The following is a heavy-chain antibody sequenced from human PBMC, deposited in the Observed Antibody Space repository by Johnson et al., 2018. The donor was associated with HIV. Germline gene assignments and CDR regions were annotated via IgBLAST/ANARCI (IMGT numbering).Heavy chain of an antibody. CDR3: ARFPPGERDDAFDS. D-gene: IGHD1-1*01. V-gene: IGHV3-30*02. Sequence: QMLLVESGGGVVQPGGSLRLSCAASGFTFSSYGMHWVRQAPGKGLEWVAFIRYDGSNKYYADSVKGRFTISRDNSKNTLYLQMNSLRAEDTAVYYCARFPPGERDDAFDSWGQGTMVTVSS. CDR1: GFTFSSYG. J-gene: IGHJ3*02. CDR2: IRYDGSNK.